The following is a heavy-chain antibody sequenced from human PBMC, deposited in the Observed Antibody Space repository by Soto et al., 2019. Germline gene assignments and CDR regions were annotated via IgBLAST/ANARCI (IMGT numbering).Heavy chain of an antibody. CDR1: GYIFRNYG. V-gene: IGHV1-18*01. CDR2: ISAYNGKT. J-gene: IGHJ3*01. D-gene: IGHD6-6*01. CDR3: ARDGRQFVPNSDNFEV. Sequence: QVQLVQSGAELKKPGASVKVSCKASGYIFRNYGINWVRQAPGQGLEWMGWISAYNGKTNYGQKFQGRVTMATDPPTSTAYMELRSLKSDDTAVYYCARDGRQFVPNSDNFEVWGQGTTVTVSS.